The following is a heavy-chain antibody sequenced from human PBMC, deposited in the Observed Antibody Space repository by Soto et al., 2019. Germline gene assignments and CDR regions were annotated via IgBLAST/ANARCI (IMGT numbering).Heavy chain of an antibody. V-gene: IGHV3-66*01. J-gene: IGHJ4*02. CDR1: GFTVSTYS. CDR3: ARGRSASSDFDS. Sequence: EVQLVESGGGLVQPGGSLRLSCAASGFTVSTYSMTWVRQAPGEGLEWVSVVYSGGTTYYADSVRGRFTISRDNSKSTLFLQMNSLRAEDTAVYYCARGRSASSDFDSWGQGTLVTVSS. D-gene: IGHD1-26*01. CDR2: VYSGGTT.